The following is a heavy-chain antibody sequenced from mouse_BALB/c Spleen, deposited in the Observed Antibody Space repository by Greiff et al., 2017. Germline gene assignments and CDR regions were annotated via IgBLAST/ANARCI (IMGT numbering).Heavy chain of an antibody. J-gene: IGHJ2*01. Sequence: EVQVVESGGGLVQPGGSRKLSCAASGFTFSSFGMHWVRQAPEKGLEWVAYISSGSSTIYYADTVKGRFTISRDNPKNTLFLQMTSLRSEDTAMYYCARGDDYDGFDYWGQGTTLTVSS. CDR1: GFTFSSFG. CDR2: ISSGSSTI. CDR3: ARGDDYDGFDY. V-gene: IGHV5-17*02. D-gene: IGHD2-4*01.